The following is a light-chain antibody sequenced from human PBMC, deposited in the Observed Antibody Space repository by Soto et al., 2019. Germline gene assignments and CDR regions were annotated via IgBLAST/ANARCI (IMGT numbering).Light chain of an antibody. V-gene: IGKV3-11*01. CDR1: QSISSY. J-gene: IGKJ3*01. CDR3: QQRSNWPLT. Sequence: DIVLTQSPATLSLSPGERATLSCRASQSISSYLVWFQQKPGQALRLLIYDASTRATGIPARFSGSGSGTDFTLTISSLEPEDFAVYYCQQRSNWPLTFGPGTKVDIK. CDR2: DAS.